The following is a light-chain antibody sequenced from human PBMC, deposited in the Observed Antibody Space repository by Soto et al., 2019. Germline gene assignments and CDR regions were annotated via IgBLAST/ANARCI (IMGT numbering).Light chain of an antibody. CDR2: QTS. CDR3: HQRQSWPRT. V-gene: IGKV3-11*01. CDR1: QYINTR. Sequence: NVFNQSPATPSSFSGDRGNLPRRASQYINTRLAWYQHRPGQAPRLLIYQTSIRAAGIPARFSASGTGTDFTLTISDVQPEDFAVYYCHQRQSWPRTFGQGTKVDIK. J-gene: IGKJ1*01.